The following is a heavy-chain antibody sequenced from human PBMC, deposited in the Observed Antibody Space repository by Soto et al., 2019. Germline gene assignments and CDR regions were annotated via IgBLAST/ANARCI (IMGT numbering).Heavy chain of an antibody. CDR1: GYNFTTYA. CDR2: INTGKGNT. D-gene: IGHD3-10*01. J-gene: IGHJ3*02. V-gene: IGHV1-3*04. CDR3: ARDPWGGPVDAFDI. Sequence: QVQFVQSGAEVKKPGASVKVSCKASGYNFTTYAIHWVRQAPGQRLEWMGWINTGKGNTKYSQKFQGRVTITRDTSASTAYMDLSSLRSGDTAVYYCARDPWGGPVDAFDIWGQGTMVTVSS.